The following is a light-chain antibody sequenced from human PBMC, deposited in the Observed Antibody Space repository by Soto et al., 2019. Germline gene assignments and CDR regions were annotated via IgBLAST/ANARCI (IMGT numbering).Light chain of an antibody. CDR2: GAS. CDR3: HQYNGWPRT. CDR1: QSVSSRY. J-gene: IGKJ1*01. V-gene: IGKV3-20*01. Sequence: ESVFTRCRGTLSLSPGEGATLYCRASQSVSSRYLAWYQQKPGQAPRLLIHGASSRPTGIPDRFSGSGSGTDFTLTISRLEPEDFAVYYCHQYNGWPRTFGQGTKA.